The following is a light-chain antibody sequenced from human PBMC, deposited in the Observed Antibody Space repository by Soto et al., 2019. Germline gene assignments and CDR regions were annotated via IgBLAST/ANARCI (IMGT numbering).Light chain of an antibody. V-gene: IGKV3-20*01. CDR3: QQYGSSGT. Sequence: EIVLTQSPGTLSLSPGERATLSCRSSQSVRSNYIAWYQQKPGQAPRLLIYDAANRVTGNPGRFSGSGSGTDFTPTISRLEPEVYAVYYCQQYGSSGTFGQGTKVDIK. CDR1: QSVRSNY. CDR2: DAA. J-gene: IGKJ1*01.